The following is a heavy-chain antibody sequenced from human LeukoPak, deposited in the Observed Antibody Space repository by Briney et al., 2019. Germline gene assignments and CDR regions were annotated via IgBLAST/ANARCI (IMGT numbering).Heavy chain of an antibody. CDR1: GYTFTSYG. V-gene: IGHV1-18*01. D-gene: IGHD2-2*01. J-gene: IGHJ5*02. CDR2: ISAYNGNT. CDR3: SRDIVVVPAAMSSWFDP. Sequence: GASVKVYCKASGYTFTSYGISRVRQAPGQGLEWMGWISAYNGNTNYAQRLQGRVTMTTDTSTSTAYMELSSLRSDDTAVYYSSRDIVVVPAAMSSWFDPWGQGTLVTVSS.